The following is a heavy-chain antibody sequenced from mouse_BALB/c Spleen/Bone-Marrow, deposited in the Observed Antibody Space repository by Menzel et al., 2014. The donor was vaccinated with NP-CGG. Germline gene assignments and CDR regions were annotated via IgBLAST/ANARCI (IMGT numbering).Heavy chain of an antibody. CDR3: VRSTGAMDY. D-gene: IGHD3-2*01. V-gene: IGHV1-4*01. Sequence: VKLVVSGAELATPGASVKMSCKASGSTFTSYWMHWVKQRPGQGLEWMGYIIPSTGYTAYSQKLKDKAPLPADKSSSTASMQLSILTAEDSAVYYCVRSTGAMDYWGQGTPVTGSS. CDR2: IIPSTGYT. CDR1: GSTFTSYW. J-gene: IGHJ4*01.